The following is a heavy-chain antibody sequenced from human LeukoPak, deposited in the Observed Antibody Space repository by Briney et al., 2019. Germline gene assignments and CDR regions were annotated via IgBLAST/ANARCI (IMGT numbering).Heavy chain of an antibody. CDR2: ISYDGNNK. CDR1: GFTFSNYD. V-gene: IGHV3-30*18. CDR3: AKDDRGNEAPFDY. Sequence: PGGSLRLPCAASGFTFSNYDMHWVRQAPGKGLEWVAVISYDGNNKYYADSVKGRFTISRDNSKNTLHLQMNSLRAEDTAVYYCAKDDRGNEAPFDYWGQGTLVTVSS. J-gene: IGHJ4*02.